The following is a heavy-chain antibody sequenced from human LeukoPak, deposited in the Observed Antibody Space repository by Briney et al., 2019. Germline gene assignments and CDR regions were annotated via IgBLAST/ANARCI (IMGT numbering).Heavy chain of an antibody. D-gene: IGHD6-19*01. Sequence: PGGSLRLSCAASGFTFSSYSMNWVRQAPGKGLEWVSSISSSSSSIYYADSVKGRFTISRDNAKNSLYLQMNSLRAEDTAVYYCAREPVAGYNWFDPWGQGTLVTVSS. CDR1: GFTFSSYS. V-gene: IGHV3-21*01. CDR2: ISSSSSSI. J-gene: IGHJ5*02. CDR3: AREPVAGYNWFDP.